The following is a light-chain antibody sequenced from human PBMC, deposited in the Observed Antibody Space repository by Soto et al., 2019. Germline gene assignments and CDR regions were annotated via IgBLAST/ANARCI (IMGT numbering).Light chain of an antibody. CDR2: EVS. J-gene: IGLJ1*01. CDR1: SSDVGSYNY. V-gene: IGLV2-14*01. CDR3: SSYTSHSTL. Sequence: HSARTQPASLSGSPGQSITISCTGTSSDVGSYNYVSGYQQHPGKSPKLMIYEVSNRPSGLSSRFSGSKSGNTASLTISGLQAEDEADYYCSSYTSHSTLFGTGTKLTVL.